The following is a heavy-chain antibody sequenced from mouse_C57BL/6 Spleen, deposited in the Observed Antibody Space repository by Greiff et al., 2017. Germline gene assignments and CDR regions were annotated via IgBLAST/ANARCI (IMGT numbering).Heavy chain of an antibody. Sequence: VKLQQSGAELVRPGASVTLSCKASGYTFTDYEMHWVKQTPVHGLEWIGAIDPETGGTAYNQKFKGKSTLTVDKSSSTAYMQLSSLTSEDSAVYYCARVGPAMDYWGQGTSVTVSS. CDR2: IDPETGGT. V-gene: IGHV1-15*01. CDR1: GYTFTDYE. CDR3: ARVGPAMDY. J-gene: IGHJ4*01.